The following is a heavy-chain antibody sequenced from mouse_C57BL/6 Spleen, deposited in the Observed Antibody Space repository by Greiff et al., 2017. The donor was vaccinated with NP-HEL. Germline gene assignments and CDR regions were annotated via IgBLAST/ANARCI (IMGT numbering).Heavy chain of an antibody. Sequence: EVQLQESGGGLVKPGGSLKLSCAASGFTFSDYGMHWVRQAPEKGLEWVAYISSGSSTIYYADPVKGRFTISRDNAKNTLFLQMTSLRSEDTAMYYCARPAAQATPPAYWGQGTLVTVSA. J-gene: IGHJ3*01. CDR3: ARPAAQATPPAY. V-gene: IGHV5-17*01. CDR2: ISSGSSTI. D-gene: IGHD3-2*02. CDR1: GFTFSDYG.